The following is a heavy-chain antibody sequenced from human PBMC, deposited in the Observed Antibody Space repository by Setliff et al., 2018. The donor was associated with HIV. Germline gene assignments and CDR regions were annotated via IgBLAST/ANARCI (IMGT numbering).Heavy chain of an antibody. CDR2: IYYSGST. CDR1: GGSISSYY. J-gene: IGHJ4*01. CDR3: ARRRKFGAAAAGPMDY. D-gene: IGHD6-13*01. Sequence: PSETLSLTCTISGGSISSYYWSWIRQPPGKGLEWIGSIYYSGSTYYNPSLKSRVTISVDTSKNDISLKLSSVTAADTAIYFCARRRKFGAAAAGPMDYWGQGTLVTVSS. V-gene: IGHV4-59*05.